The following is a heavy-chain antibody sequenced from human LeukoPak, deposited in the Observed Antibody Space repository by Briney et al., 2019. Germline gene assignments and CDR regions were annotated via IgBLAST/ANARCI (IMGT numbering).Heavy chain of an antibody. D-gene: IGHD3-10*02. CDR1: GYTFTSYS. Sequence: ASVKVSCKASGYTFTSYSVHWVRQAPGQGLEWMGIINPSGASAMYAQKFQGRVTMTRDMSTATVYLDLSSLRFDDTAVYYCARDDHSSHVLDIWGQGTMVAVSS. V-gene: IGHV1-46*01. CDR3: ARDDHSSHVLDI. CDR2: INPSGASA. J-gene: IGHJ3*02.